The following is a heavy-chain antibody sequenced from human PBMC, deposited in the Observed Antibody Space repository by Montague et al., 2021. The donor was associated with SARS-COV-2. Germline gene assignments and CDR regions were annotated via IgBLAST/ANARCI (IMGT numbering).Heavy chain of an antibody. CDR2: ISYSGRT. CDR3: ASSYYYGSGTYVYNYYMDV. D-gene: IGHD3-10*01. V-gene: IGHV4-39*01. J-gene: IGHJ6*03. Sequence: SETLSLTCTVSGXSVSSSPYYWGWIRQPPGRGLEWVGGISYSGRTYFSPSLKSRLTISVDSSENQFSLSLSSVTAADTAVYYCASSYYYGSGTYVYNYYMDVWGKGTTVTVSS. CDR1: GXSVSSSPYY.